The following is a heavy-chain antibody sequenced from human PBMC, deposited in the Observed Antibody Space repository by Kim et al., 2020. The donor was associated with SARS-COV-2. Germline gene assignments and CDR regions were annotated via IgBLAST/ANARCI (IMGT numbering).Heavy chain of an antibody. Sequence: VKGRFTSSRDNSKDSLYLQMNSLRAEDTAVYYCAKTLRVYSSGYPDAFDIWGQGTMVTVSS. J-gene: IGHJ3*02. V-gene: IGHV3-30*02. CDR3: AKTLRVYSSGYPDAFDI. D-gene: IGHD3-22*01.